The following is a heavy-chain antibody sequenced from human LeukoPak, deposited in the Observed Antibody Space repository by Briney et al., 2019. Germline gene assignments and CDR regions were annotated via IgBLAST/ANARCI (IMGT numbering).Heavy chain of an antibody. CDR1: GFTFSNFA. Sequence: GGSPRLSCAASGFTFSNFAMTWVRQAPGKGLEWVSTICDSGGSTYYADSVKGRFTISRDNSKNTLYLQMSSPRAEDTAVYYCAKGRGLHCGVDCYSDCWGQGTLVTVSS. J-gene: IGHJ4*02. V-gene: IGHV3-23*01. D-gene: IGHD2-21*02. CDR2: ICDSGGST. CDR3: AKGRGLHCGVDCYSDC.